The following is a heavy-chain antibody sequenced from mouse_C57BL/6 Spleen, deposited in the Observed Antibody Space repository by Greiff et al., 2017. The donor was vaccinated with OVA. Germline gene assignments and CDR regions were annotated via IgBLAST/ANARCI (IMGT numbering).Heavy chain of an antibody. CDR3: ARLDGYSFDY. CDR2: IYPGDGDT. Sequence: VKLMESGAELVKPGASVKISCKASGYAFSSYWMNWVKQRPGKGLEWIGQIYPGDGDTNYNGKFKGKATLTADKSSSTAYMQLSSLTSEDSAVYFCARLDGYSFDYWGQGTTLTVSS. V-gene: IGHV1-80*01. J-gene: IGHJ2*01. D-gene: IGHD2-3*01. CDR1: GYAFSSYW.